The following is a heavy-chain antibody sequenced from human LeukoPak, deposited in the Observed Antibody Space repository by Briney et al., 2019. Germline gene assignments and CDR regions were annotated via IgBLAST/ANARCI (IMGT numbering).Heavy chain of an antibody. D-gene: IGHD3-10*01. V-gene: IGHV3-23*01. Sequence: GGSLRLSCAASGFTFSSYAMSWVRQAPGKGLEWVSAISGSGGSTYYADSVKGRFTISRDNSKNTLYLQMNSLRAEDTAVYYCARELWFGELLSLDPWGQGTLVTVSS. CDR1: GFTFSSYA. CDR2: ISGSGGST. J-gene: IGHJ5*02. CDR3: ARELWFGELLSLDP.